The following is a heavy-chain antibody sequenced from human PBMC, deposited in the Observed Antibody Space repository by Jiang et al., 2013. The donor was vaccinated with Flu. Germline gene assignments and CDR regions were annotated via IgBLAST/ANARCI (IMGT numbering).Heavy chain of an antibody. CDR3: ARNDYSHYYYGMDV. Sequence: GPGLVKPSETLSLTCTVSGGSVSSGNYYWSWIRQPPGKGLEWIGYIYYSGSTNYNPSLKSRVTISVDTSKNQFSLKLSSVTAADTAVYYCARNDYSHYYYGMDVWGQGTTVTASS. J-gene: IGHJ6*02. V-gene: IGHV4-61*01. D-gene: IGHD4-11*01. CDR1: GGSVSSGNYY. CDR2: IYYSGST.